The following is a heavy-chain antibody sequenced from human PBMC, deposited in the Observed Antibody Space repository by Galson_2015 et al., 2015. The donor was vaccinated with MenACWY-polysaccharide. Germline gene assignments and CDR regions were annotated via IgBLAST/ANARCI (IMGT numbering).Heavy chain of an antibody. J-gene: IGHJ3*01. CDR3: ATRSTPVDNHAFDS. CDR2: ISYSGNII. Sequence: SLRLSCAASGFTSRDYYMNWIRQAPGKGLEWISYISYSGNIIYYADSVKGRFTISWDTAKKSLYLLMDGLRADDTAVYYCATRSTPVDNHAFDSWGQGTMVIVSS. D-gene: IGHD1-14*01. V-gene: IGHV3-11*01. CDR1: GFTSRDYY.